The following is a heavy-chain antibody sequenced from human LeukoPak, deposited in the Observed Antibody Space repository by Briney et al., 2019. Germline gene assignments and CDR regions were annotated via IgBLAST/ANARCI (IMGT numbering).Heavy chain of an antibody. CDR2: IKQDGSEK. CDR1: GFTFSSYW. CDR3: AKGYCSSTSCPTDY. Sequence: PGGSLRLSCAASGFTFSSYWMSWVRQAPGKGLEWVANIKQDGSEKYYVDSVKGRFTISRDNAKNSLYLQMNSLRAEDTAVYYCAKGYCSSTSCPTDYWGQGTLVTVSS. J-gene: IGHJ4*02. V-gene: IGHV3-7*03. D-gene: IGHD2-2*01.